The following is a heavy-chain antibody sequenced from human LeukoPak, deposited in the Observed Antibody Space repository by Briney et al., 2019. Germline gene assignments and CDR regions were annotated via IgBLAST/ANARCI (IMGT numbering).Heavy chain of an antibody. CDR1: GFTFSDYS. D-gene: IGHD6-13*01. V-gene: IGHV3-21*06. CDR2: ISGDSRYI. CDR3: ARGPFSSSWSEFAY. Sequence: GGSLRLSCAASGFTFSDYSLTWVRQAPGKGLEWVSCISGDSRYIYYADSVKGRSTISRDNAQNSLYLHMNSLRAEDTAVYYCARGPFSSSWSEFAYWGQGTLVTVSS. J-gene: IGHJ4*02.